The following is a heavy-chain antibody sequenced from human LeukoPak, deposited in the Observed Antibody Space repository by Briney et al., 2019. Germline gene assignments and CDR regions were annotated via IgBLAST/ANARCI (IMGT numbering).Heavy chain of an antibody. CDR2: MNPNSGNT. D-gene: IGHD6-6*01. Sequence: GASVKVSCKASGYTFTSYDINWVRQATGQGLEWMGWMNPNSGNTGYAQKFQGRVTVTRNTSISTAYMELSSLRSEDTAVYYCARGTTIAAQGTYYYYGMDVWGQGTTVTVSS. CDR1: GYTFTSYD. J-gene: IGHJ6*02. CDR3: ARGTTIAAQGTYYYYGMDV. V-gene: IGHV1-8*01.